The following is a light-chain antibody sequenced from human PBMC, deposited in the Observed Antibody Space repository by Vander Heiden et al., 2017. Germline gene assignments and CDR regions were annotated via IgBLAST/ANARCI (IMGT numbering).Light chain of an antibody. Sequence: DIQMAQSPSSLSASIGDRVTITCRASQSIDSSLNWFQQKPGKAPKLLIYTAYSLQSGVPSRFNGSASATEFTLTISRLQAEDFATYFCQRSQSAPYTFGQGTKVEMK. V-gene: IGKV1-39*01. CDR1: QSIDSS. CDR2: TAY. J-gene: IGKJ2*01. CDR3: QRSQSAPYT.